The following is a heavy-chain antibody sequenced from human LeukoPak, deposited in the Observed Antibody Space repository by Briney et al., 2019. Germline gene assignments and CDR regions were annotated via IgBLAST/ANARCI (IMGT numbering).Heavy chain of an antibody. J-gene: IGHJ4*02. CDR2: IKNDGGGT. CDR1: GFSFSSYW. Sequence: GGSLRLSCAGSGFSFSSYWMHWVRQVPGKGLVWVSRIKNDGGGTTYADSVKGRFTISRDNAKNTLYLQMNSLRVEDTAIYYCTSDAETSMFDWGQGTLVTVSS. CDR3: TSDAETSMFD. D-gene: IGHD5-18*01. V-gene: IGHV3-74*01.